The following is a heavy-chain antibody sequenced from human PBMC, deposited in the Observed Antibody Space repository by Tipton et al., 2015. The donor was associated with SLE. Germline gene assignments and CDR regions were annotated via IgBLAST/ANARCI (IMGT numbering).Heavy chain of an antibody. Sequence: TLSLTCTVSGGSISSHYWSWFRQPPGNGLEWSGYIYYSGSTNYNPSLKSRVTISVDTSKKQFSLKLSSVTAADTAVYYCARERGNRANFDYWGQGTLVTVSS. V-gene: IGHV4-59*11. CDR3: ARERGNRANFDY. CDR2: IYYSGST. D-gene: IGHD1/OR15-1a*01. J-gene: IGHJ4*02. CDR1: GGSISSHY.